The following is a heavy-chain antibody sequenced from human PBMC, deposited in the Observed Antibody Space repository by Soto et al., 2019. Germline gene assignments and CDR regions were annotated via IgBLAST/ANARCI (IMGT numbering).Heavy chain of an antibody. CDR2: IYFSGST. CDR3: ARGTSWSGMDV. J-gene: IGHJ6*02. V-gene: IGHV4-59*01. D-gene: IGHD2-2*01. CDR1: GGSISSFS. Sequence: PSETLSLTCSVSGGSISSFSWSWIRQPPGKGLEWIGYIYFSGSTNYNPSLKSRLTISVDTSKNRFSLNLSSVTAADTAVYYCARGTSWSGMDVWGQGTTVTVS.